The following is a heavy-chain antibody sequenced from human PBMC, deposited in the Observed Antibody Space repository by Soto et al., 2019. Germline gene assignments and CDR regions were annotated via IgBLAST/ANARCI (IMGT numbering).Heavy chain of an antibody. CDR1: GGSISGGGYY. Sequence: SETLSLTCIVSGGSISGGGYYWSWIRQHPGKGLEWIGYVYYSGSTDYNPSLKSRLTMSVDTSKNQFSLKLSSVTAADTAVYYCARSWGYYFDYWGQGTLVTVSS. CDR3: ARSWGYYFDY. D-gene: IGHD3-16*01. CDR2: VYYSGST. V-gene: IGHV4-31*02. J-gene: IGHJ4*02.